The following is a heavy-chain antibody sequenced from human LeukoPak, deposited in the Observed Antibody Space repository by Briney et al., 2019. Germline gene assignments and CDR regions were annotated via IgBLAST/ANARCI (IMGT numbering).Heavy chain of an antibody. CDR3: ARASAYSSSSGVNY. Sequence: SETLSLTCAVYGGSFSGYYWSWIRQPPGKGLEWIGEINHSGSTNYNPSLKSRVTISVDTSKNQFSLRLSSVTAADTAVYYCARASAYSSSSGVNYWGQGTLVTVSS. CDR1: GGSFSGYY. V-gene: IGHV4-34*01. D-gene: IGHD6-6*01. CDR2: INHSGST. J-gene: IGHJ4*02.